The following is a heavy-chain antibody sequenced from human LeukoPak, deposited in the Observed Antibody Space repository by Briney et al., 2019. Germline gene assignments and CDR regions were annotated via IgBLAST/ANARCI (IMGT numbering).Heavy chain of an antibody. V-gene: IGHV4-34*01. Sequence: SETLSLTCAVYGGSFSGYYWSWIRQPPGKGLEWLGEINHSGSTNYNTSLKSRVTISVDTSKNQFSLKLSSVTAADTAVYYCARTGMVRVTQAGLFSPYYYYYGMDVWGQGTTVTVSS. D-gene: IGHD3-10*01. CDR3: ARTGMVRVTQAGLFSPYYYYYGMDV. CDR1: GGSFSGYY. J-gene: IGHJ6*02. CDR2: INHSGST.